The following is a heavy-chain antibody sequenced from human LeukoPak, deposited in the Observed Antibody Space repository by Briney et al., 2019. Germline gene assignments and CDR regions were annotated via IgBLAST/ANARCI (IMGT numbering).Heavy chain of an antibody. CDR1: GYTFTSYY. D-gene: IGHD4-23*01. V-gene: IGHV1-46*01. CDR2: INPSGGST. J-gene: IGHJ4*02. CDR3: ARSLLSRYGGNPNSGGFDY. Sequence: ASVKVSCKASGYTFTSYYMHWVRQAPGQGLEWMGIINPSGGSTSYAQKFQGRVTMTRDTSTSTVYMELSSLRSEDTAVYYCARSLLSRYGGNPNSGGFDYWGQGTLVTVSS.